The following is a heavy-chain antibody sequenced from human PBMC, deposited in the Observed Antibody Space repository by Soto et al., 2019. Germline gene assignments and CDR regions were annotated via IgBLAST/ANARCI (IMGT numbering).Heavy chain of an antibody. J-gene: IGHJ4*02. V-gene: IGHV4-59*01. CDR2: IYYSGST. CDR3: ARIGYCSSTSCSEIDY. CDR1: GGSISSYY. Sequence: QVQLQESGPGLVKPSETLSLTCTVSGGSISSYYWSWIRQPPGKGLEGIGYIYYSGSTNYNPSHKSRVTISVDTSKNQFSLKLSSVTAADTAVYYCARIGYCSSTSCSEIDYWGQGTLVTVSS. D-gene: IGHD2-2*01.